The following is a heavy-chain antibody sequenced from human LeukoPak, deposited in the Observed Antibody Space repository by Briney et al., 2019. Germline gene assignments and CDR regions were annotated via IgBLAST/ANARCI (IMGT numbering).Heavy chain of an antibody. J-gene: IGHJ4*02. CDR3: ARDYTGGWNDY. V-gene: IGHV3-21*01. Sequence: GGSLRLSCAASGFTFSDYEMNWVRQAPGKGLEWVSSISSSSSYIYYADSVKGRFTISRDNAKNSLYLQMNSLRAEDTAVYYCARDYTGGWNDYWGQGIRVTVSS. CDR1: GFTFSDYE. CDR2: ISSSSSYI. D-gene: IGHD7-27*01.